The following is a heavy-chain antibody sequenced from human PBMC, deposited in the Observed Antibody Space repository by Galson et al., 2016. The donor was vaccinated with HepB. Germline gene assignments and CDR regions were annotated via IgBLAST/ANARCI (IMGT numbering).Heavy chain of an antibody. CDR1: GFALRSCD. CDR3: ARGSYSSDWYRTSAYDFGMDV. Sequence: SLRLSCAASGFALRSCDMYWVRQTTGKGLEWVSSIGTAGDTYYPGSVRGRFTVSRENANNSLYLQMNSLRAGDTAMYYCARGSYSSDWYRTSAYDFGMDVWGEGTPVTVSS. V-gene: IGHV3-13*01. D-gene: IGHD6-19*01. J-gene: IGHJ6*04. CDR2: IGTAGDT.